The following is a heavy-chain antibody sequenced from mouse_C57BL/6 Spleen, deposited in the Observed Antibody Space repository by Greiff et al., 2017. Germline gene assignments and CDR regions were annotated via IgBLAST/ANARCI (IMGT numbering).Heavy chain of an antibody. V-gene: IGHV1-78*01. Sequence: QVQLQQSDAELVKPGASVKISCKVSGYTFTDHTIHWMKQRPEQGLEWIGYIYPRDGSTKYNEKFKGKATLTADKSSSTAYMQLNSLTSKDSAVYFCARRGGSRKDYYAMDYWGQGTSVTVSS. J-gene: IGHJ4*01. CDR1: GYTFTDHT. CDR3: ARRGGSRKDYYAMDY. D-gene: IGHD1-1*01. CDR2: IYPRDGST.